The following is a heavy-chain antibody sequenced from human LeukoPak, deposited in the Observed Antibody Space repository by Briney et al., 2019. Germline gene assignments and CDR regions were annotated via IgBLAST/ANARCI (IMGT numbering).Heavy chain of an antibody. CDR2: TYYRAKWYN. D-gene: IGHD6-19*01. CDR3: ARLYRSGSYVGFDY. V-gene: IGHV6-1*01. Sequence: SQTLSLTCAISGDNISSNSAAWNRIRQSPSRGLEWLGRTYYRAKWYNDYAESVKRRIAVNPDTSKNQFSLQLNSVTPEDTAVYHCARLYRSGSYVGFDYWGLGTLVTVSS. CDR1: GDNISSNSAA. J-gene: IGHJ4*02.